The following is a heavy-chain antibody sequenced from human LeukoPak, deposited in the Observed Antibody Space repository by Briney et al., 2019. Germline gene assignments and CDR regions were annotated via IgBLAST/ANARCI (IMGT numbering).Heavy chain of an antibody. D-gene: IGHD4-17*01. CDR1: GFTFSGSA. CDR2: IRSKANSYAT. CDR3: TRPRNYGDYLEGYYYYYMDV. V-gene: IGHV3-73*01. Sequence: GGSLRLSCAASGFTFSGSAMHWVRQASGKGLEWVGRIRSKANSYATAYAASVKGRFTISRDDSKNTAYLQMNSLKTEDTAVYYCTRPRNYGDYLEGYYYYYMDVWGKGTTVTVSS. J-gene: IGHJ6*03.